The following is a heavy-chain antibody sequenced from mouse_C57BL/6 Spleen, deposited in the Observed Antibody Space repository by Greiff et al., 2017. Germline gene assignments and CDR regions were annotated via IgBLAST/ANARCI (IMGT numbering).Heavy chain of an antibody. V-gene: IGHV1-82*01. CDR3: ARSEGYDEGHDV. CDR1: GYAFSSSW. J-gene: IGHJ1*03. CDR2: IYPGDGDT. D-gene: IGHD2-2*01. Sequence: QVQLQQSGPELVKPGASVKISCKASGYAFSSSWMNWVKQRPGKGLEWIGRIYPGDGDTNYNGKFKGKATLTADKSSSTAYMQLSSLTSEDSAVYFCARSEGYDEGHDVWGTGTTVTVSS.